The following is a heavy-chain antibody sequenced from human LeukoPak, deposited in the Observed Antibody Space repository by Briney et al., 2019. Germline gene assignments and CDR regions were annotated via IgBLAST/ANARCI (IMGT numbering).Heavy chain of an antibody. Sequence: GGSLRLSCVVSGFTFSSYEMNWVRQAPGKGLEWVSYIGSSGSTIYYADSVKGRFTISRDNAKSSLFLQMNSLRAEDTAVYYCAREGYSYYFDYWGQGTLVTVSS. V-gene: IGHV3-48*03. CDR3: AREGYSYYFDY. CDR1: GFTFSSYE. CDR2: IGSSGSTI. D-gene: IGHD5-18*01. J-gene: IGHJ4*02.